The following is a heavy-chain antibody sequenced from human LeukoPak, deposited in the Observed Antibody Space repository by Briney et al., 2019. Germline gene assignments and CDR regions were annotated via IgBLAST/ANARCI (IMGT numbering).Heavy chain of an antibody. Sequence: GASVNVSCKASGYTFTSYGISWVRQAPGQGLEWMGWISAYNGKTNYAQKLQGRVTMTTDTSTSTAYMELRSLRSDDTAVYYRASSGYPDYYYYGMDVWGQGTTVTVSS. D-gene: IGHD3-22*01. CDR1: GYTFTSYG. CDR2: ISAYNGKT. CDR3: ASSGYPDYYYYGMDV. V-gene: IGHV1-18*01. J-gene: IGHJ6*02.